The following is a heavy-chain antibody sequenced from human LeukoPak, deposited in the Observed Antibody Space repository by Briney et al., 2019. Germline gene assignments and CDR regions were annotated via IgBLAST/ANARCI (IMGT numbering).Heavy chain of an antibody. D-gene: IGHD2-15*01. V-gene: IGHV3-30-3*01. J-gene: IGHJ6*02. CDR1: GFTFSSYA. Sequence: GGSLRLSCAASGFTFSSYAMHWVRQAPGKGLEWVAVISYDGSNKYYADSVKGRFTISGDNSKNTLYLQMNSLRAEDTAVYYCARTRYCSGGSCYYGMDVWGQGTTVTVSS. CDR3: ARTRYCSGGSCYYGMDV. CDR2: ISYDGSNK.